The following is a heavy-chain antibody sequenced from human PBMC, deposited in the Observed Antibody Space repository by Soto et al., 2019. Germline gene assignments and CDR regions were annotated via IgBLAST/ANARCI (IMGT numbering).Heavy chain of an antibody. V-gene: IGHV3-23*01. D-gene: IGHD2-15*01. CDR1: GLTFSSYA. J-gene: IGHJ3*02. CDR3: ARRRGPLLKDAFDI. Sequence: GGSLRLSCAASGLTFSSYAMSWVRQAPGKGLEGVSVISGSGGSTYYADSVKGRFTISRDNSKNLMYLQMNSLRADDTAVYFCARRRGPLLKDAFDIWGQGTMVTVSS. CDR2: ISGSGGST.